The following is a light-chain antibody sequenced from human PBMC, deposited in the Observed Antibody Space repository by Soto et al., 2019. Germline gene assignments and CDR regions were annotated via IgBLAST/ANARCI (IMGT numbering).Light chain of an antibody. V-gene: IGLV2-8*01. CDR2: EVT. Sequence: QSALTQPPSASGSPGQSVTISCTGTSSDVGGYNYVSWFRQHPGKAPKLMIYEVTKRPSGVPDHFSGSKSGNTASLTVSGLQAEDEADYYCISYAGSNNFVVFGGGTKLTVL. J-gene: IGLJ2*01. CDR3: ISYAGSNNFVV. CDR1: SSDVGGYNY.